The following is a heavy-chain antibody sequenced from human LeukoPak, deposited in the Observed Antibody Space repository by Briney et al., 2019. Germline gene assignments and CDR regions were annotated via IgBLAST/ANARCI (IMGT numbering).Heavy chain of an antibody. D-gene: IGHD5-24*01. J-gene: IGHJ3*02. CDR1: GGSIRRSNSY. V-gene: IGHV4-39*01. CDR3: VRRPDDSVEDAFDI. CDR2: ISYSGST. Sequence: SETLSLNCTVSGGSIRRSNSYWGWIRQPPGKGLEWIGTISYSGSTYYNPSLKSRISILVDTTRNQLPLKLSSVTAADTGVYYCVRRPDDSVEDAFDIWGQGTMVTVSS.